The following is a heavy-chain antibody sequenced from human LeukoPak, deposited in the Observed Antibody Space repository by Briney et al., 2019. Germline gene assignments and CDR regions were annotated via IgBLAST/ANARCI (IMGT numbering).Heavy chain of an antibody. J-gene: IGHJ4*02. CDR3: TRESDILTGSPLCSDY. CDR2: IRSKAYGGTT. V-gene: IGHV3-49*03. Sequence: PGRSLRLSCTASGFTFGDYAMSWFRQAPGKGLEWVGFIRSKAYGGTTEYAASVKGRFTISRDDSKSIAYLQMNSLKTEDTAVYYCTRESDILTGSPLCSDYWGQGTLVTVSS. D-gene: IGHD3-9*01. CDR1: GFTFGDYA.